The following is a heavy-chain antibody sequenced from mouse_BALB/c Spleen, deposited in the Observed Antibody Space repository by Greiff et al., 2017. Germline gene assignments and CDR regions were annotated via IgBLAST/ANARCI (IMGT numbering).Heavy chain of an antibody. V-gene: IGHV5-6*01. Sequence: EVNLVESGGDLVKPGGSLKLSCAASGFTFSSYGMSWVRQTPDKRLEWVATISSGGSYTYYPDSVKGRFTISRDNAKNTLYLQMSSLKSEDTAMYYCARHGDGSSYERVREWFAYWGQGTLVTVSA. CDR2: ISSGGSYT. CDR1: GFTFSSYG. CDR3: ARHGDGSSYERVREWFAY. J-gene: IGHJ3*01. D-gene: IGHD1-1*01.